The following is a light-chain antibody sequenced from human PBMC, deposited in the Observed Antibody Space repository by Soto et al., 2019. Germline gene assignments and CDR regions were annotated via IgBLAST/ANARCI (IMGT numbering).Light chain of an antibody. Sequence: QSALTQPASVSGSPGQSITISCTGTSSDVGDYNYVSWYQQHPGKAPKLIIFEVSNRPSGVSNRFSGSKSDNTASLTISGLQGEDEADYYCSSYSSSSTYVFGTGTKLTVL. CDR1: SSDVGDYNY. CDR3: SSYSSSSTYV. J-gene: IGLJ1*01. CDR2: EVS. V-gene: IGLV2-14*01.